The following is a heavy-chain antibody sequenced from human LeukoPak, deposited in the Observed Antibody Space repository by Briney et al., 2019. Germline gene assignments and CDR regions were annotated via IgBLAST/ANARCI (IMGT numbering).Heavy chain of an antibody. CDR2: IYYSGTP. J-gene: IGHJ4*02. Sequence: SETLSLTCSVSSGSISGHYWTWIRQPAGKGPEYIGRIYYSGTPNYNPSLKSRVTMSVDTSKNQFSPKVNSVTAADTAVYYCAREIRRAEAGYFDYWGQGTLATVSS. V-gene: IGHV4-4*07. CDR3: AREIRRAEAGYFDY. CDR1: SGSISGHY. D-gene: IGHD6-13*01.